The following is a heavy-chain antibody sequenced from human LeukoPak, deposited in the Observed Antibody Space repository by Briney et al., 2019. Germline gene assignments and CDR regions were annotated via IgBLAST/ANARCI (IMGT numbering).Heavy chain of an antibody. Sequence: ASVKVSCKASGYTFSSYDINWVRQATGQGLEWMGWMNPNSGNTGYAQRFQGRVTMTRSTSISTAYMELSSLTSDDTAVYYCARSFAGTRKRNDYWGQGTLVTVSS. J-gene: IGHJ4*02. CDR3: ARSFAGTRKRNDY. CDR1: GYTFSSYD. D-gene: IGHD3-16*01. V-gene: IGHV1-8*01. CDR2: MNPNSGNT.